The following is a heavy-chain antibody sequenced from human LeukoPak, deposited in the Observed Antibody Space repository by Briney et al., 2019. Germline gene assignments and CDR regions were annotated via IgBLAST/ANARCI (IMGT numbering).Heavy chain of an antibody. J-gene: IGHJ5*02. D-gene: IGHD3-3*01. CDR1: GFTFSSYA. Sequence: GRSLRLSCAASGFTFSSYAMHWVRQALGKGLEWVAVISYDGSNKYYADSVKGRFTISRDNSKNTLYLQMNSLRAEDTAVYYCARDLRYDFWSGPHNWFDPWGQGTLVTVSS. CDR3: ARDLRYDFWSGPHNWFDP. V-gene: IGHV3-30-3*01. CDR2: ISYDGSNK.